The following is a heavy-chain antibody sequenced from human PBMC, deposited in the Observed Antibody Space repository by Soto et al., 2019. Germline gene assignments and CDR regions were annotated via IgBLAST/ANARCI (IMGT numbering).Heavy chain of an antibody. CDR2: ISGSGGTT. Sequence: EVQLLESGGGLVQPGGSLRLSCAASGFTFTTHAMNWVRQAPGKGLEWVSSISGSGGTTDYADSVKGRFTISRDNSKNPQYLQMNCLRAEDTAVYYCAKGLGEFSYYGMDVWGQGTTVTVSS. J-gene: IGHJ6*02. V-gene: IGHV3-23*01. CDR1: GFTFTTHA. D-gene: IGHD3-10*01. CDR3: AKGLGEFSYYGMDV.